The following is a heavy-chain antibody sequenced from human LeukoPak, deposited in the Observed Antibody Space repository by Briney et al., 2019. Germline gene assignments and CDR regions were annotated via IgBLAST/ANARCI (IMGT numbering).Heavy chain of an antibody. CDR2: INHSGST. CDR1: GGSFSGYY. V-gene: IGHV4-34*01. D-gene: IGHD2-21*02. CDR3: AVLPGKSGTASY. J-gene: IGHJ4*02. Sequence: SETLSLTCAVYGGSFSGYYWSWIRQPPGKGLEWIGEINHSGSTNYNPSLKGRVTISVDTSKNQFSLKLNSVTAADTAVYYCAVLPGKSGTASYWGQGTLVTVSS.